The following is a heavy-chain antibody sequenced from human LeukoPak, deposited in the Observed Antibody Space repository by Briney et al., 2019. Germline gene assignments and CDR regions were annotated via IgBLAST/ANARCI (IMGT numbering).Heavy chain of an antibody. CDR2: IKQDGSEK. J-gene: IGHJ4*02. CDR1: GFTFSSYW. V-gene: IGHV3-7*01. D-gene: IGHD1-26*01. CDR3: ARVEGIVGATTFSY. Sequence: GGSLRLSCAASGFTFSSYWMGWVRQAPGKGLEWVANIKQDGSEKYYVDSVKGRFTISRDNAKNSLFLQMNSLRAEDTAVYYCARVEGIVGATTFSYWGQGILVTVSS.